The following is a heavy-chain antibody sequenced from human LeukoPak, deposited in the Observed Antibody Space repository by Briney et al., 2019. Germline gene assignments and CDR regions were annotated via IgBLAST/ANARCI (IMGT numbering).Heavy chain of an antibody. Sequence: GASVKVSCKASGYTFTGYYMHWVRQAPGQGLEWMGWINPNSGGTNYAQKFQGRVTMTRDTSISTAYMELSRLRSDDTAVYYCARVGAYYDILTGYYREYYFDYWGQGTLVTVPS. CDR1: GYTFTGYY. CDR2: INPNSGGT. J-gene: IGHJ4*02. D-gene: IGHD3-9*01. CDR3: ARVGAYYDILTGYYREYYFDY. V-gene: IGHV1-2*02.